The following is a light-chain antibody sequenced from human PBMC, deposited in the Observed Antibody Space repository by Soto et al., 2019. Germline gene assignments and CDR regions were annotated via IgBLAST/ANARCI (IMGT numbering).Light chain of an antibody. J-gene: IGKJ1*01. Sequence: DIQMTQSPSFLSASVGDRVTITCRASQSISSWLAWYQQKPGKAPKILIYDASSLESGVPSRFSGSGSGTEFTLTISSLQPDDFATYYCQQYNSYSTFGQGTKVDIK. CDR1: QSISSW. CDR3: QQYNSYST. CDR2: DAS. V-gene: IGKV1-5*01.